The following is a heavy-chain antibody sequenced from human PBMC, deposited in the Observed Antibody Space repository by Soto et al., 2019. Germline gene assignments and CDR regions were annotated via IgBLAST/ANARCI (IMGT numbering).Heavy chain of an antibody. CDR1: GFTFSDPY. D-gene: IGHD3-10*01. CDR2: IKNRANSYAT. J-gene: IGHJ4*02. V-gene: IGHV3-72*01. CDR3: TRAPSYYGSGSYH. Sequence: PGGSLRLSCAASGFTFSDPYMDWVRQAPGKGLQWAGRIKNRANSYATDYAASVKGRFTISRDDSKNSVFLQMDSLKTEDTAVYYCTRAPSYYGSGSYHWGQGTLVTSPQ.